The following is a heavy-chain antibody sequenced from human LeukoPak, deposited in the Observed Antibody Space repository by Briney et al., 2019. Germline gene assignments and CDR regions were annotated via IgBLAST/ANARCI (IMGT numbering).Heavy chain of an antibody. CDR1: GYTFTSYY. D-gene: IGHD3-22*01. V-gene: IGHV1-46*01. CDR2: INPSGGST. CDR3: AREGDNYYHSSGYYSNWFDP. J-gene: IGHJ5*02. Sequence: GASVKVSCKASGYTFTSYYMHWVRQAPGQGLEWMGIINPSGGSTSYAQKFQGRVTMTRDTSTSTVYMELSSLRSEDTAVYYCAREGDNYYHSSGYYSNWFDPWGQGTLVNVSS.